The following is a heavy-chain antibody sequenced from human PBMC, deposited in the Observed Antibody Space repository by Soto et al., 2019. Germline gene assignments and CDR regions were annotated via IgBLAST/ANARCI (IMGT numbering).Heavy chain of an antibody. J-gene: IGHJ4*02. V-gene: IGHV2-5*02. D-gene: IGHD3-3*01. CDR2: IYWDDDK. Sequence: QITLNESGPPVVRPTETLTLTCRFSGFSLTTSGVGVGWVRQSPGKAPEWLALIYWDDDKRYSESLKSRLTITKDTSKNQVVLTVANLDPTDTATYYCAHRVLRTVFGLVTTTAIYFDFCGQGTPVAVSS. CDR3: AHRVLRTVFGLVTTTAIYFDF. CDR1: GFSLTTSGVG.